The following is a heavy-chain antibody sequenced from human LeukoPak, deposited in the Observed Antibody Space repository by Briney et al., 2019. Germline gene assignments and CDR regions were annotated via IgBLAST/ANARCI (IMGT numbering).Heavy chain of an antibody. CDR1: GGSISSYY. CDR2: IYTSGST. V-gene: IGHV4-4*07. J-gene: IGHJ4*02. D-gene: IGHD1-26*01. CDR3: ARDHRSGSYGHIFDY. Sequence: PSETLSLTCTVSGGSISSYYWSWIRQPAGKGLEWIGRIYTSGSTNYNPSLKSRVTMSVDTSKNQFSLKLSSVTAADTAVYYCARDHRSGSYGHIFDYWGQGTLVTVSS.